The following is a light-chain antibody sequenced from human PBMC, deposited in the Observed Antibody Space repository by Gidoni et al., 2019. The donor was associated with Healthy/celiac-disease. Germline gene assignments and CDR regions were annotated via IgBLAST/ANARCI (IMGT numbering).Light chain of an antibody. V-gene: IGKV4-1*01. CDR3: QQYYSTPIT. CDR2: WAS. CDR1: QSVLYSSNNKNY. Sequence: DIVMTQSPDLLAVSLGERATINCKSSQSVLYSSNNKNYLAWYQQKPGQPPKLLIYWASTREAGVPDRFSGSGSGTDFTLTISSLQAEDVAVYYCQQYYSTPITFXQXTRLEIK. J-gene: IGKJ5*01.